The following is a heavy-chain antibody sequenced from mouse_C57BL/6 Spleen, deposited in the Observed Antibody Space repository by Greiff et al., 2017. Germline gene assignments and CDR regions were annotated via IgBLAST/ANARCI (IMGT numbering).Heavy chain of an antibody. J-gene: IGHJ3*01. CDR3: ARDGTGTWAY. V-gene: IGHV5-6*01. CDR2: ISSGGSYT. Sequence: EVHLVESGGDLVKPGGSLKLSCAASGFTFSSYGMSWVRQTPDQRLEWVATISSGGSYTYYPDSVKGRFTISRDNAKNTLYLQMSRLKSEDTAMYYCARDGTGTWAYWGQGTLVTVSA. D-gene: IGHD4-1*01. CDR1: GFTFSSYG.